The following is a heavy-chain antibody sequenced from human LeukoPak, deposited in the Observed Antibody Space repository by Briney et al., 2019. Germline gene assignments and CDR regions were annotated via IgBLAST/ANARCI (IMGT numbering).Heavy chain of an antibody. V-gene: IGHV1-8*01. Sequence: ASVKVSCKASGYTFTSYDINWVRQATGQVLEWMGWMNPNSGNTGYAQKFQGRVTMTRNTSISTAYMELSSLRSEDTAVYYCARGGYYDYVWGSQIADYWGQGTLVTVSS. CDR2: MNPNSGNT. J-gene: IGHJ4*02. D-gene: IGHD3-16*01. CDR3: ARGGYYDYVWGSQIADY. CDR1: GYTFTSYD.